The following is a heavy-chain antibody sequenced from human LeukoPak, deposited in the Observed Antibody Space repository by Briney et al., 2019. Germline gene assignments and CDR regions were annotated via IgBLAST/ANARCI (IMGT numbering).Heavy chain of an antibody. CDR2: IKQDGSEK. Sequence: GGSLRLSCAASGFTFSSYWMSWVRQAPGKGLEWVANIKQDGSEKCYVDSVKGRFTISRDNAKNSLYLQMNSLRAEDTALYYCAKVGVPAAMELGTRGVATTIELDYWGQGTLVTVSS. V-gene: IGHV3-7*03. CDR1: GFTFSSYW. CDR3: AKVGVPAAMELGTRGVATTIELDY. J-gene: IGHJ4*02. D-gene: IGHD2-2*01.